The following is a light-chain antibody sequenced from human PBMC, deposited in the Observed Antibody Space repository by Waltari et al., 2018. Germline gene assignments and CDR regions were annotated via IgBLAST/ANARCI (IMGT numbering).Light chain of an antibody. CDR2: WAS. CDR3: QQYYSTSET. J-gene: IGKJ2*01. V-gene: IGKV4-1*01. Sequence: DIVMTQSPDSLAVSLGERATINCKSSQSVLYSSNNKNYLAWYQQKPGQPAKLLIYWASTRESGVPDRFSGSGSGTDFTLTISSLQAEDVAVYYCQQYYSTSETFGQGTKLEIK. CDR1: QSVLYSSNNKNY.